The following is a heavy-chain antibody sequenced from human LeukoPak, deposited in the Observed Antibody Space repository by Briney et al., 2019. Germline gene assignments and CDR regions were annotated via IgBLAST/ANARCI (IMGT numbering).Heavy chain of an antibody. D-gene: IGHD2-2*01. CDR3: AREGSCSSTSCRFNDY. Sequence: ASVKVSCKASGYTFISHGISWVRQAPGQGLEWMGWISAYNGNTNYAQKLQDRVTMTTDTSTTTAYMELRSLRSDGTAVYYCAREGSCSSTSCRFNDYWGQGTLVTVSS. V-gene: IGHV1-18*01. CDR2: ISAYNGNT. J-gene: IGHJ4*02. CDR1: GYTFISHG.